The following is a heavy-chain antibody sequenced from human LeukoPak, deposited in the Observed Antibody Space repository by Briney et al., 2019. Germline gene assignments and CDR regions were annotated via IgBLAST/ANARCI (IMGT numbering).Heavy chain of an antibody. V-gene: IGHV3-53*01. D-gene: IGHD5-18*01. J-gene: IGHJ4*02. Sequence: PGGSLRLSCAVSGFTVSSSYMTWVRQAPGKGLEWVSVIYSGGSIYYADSVKGRFTISRDISKNTVDLQLNSLRAEDTAVYYCASGKETSMAQGYWGQGTLVTVSS. CDR3: ASGKETSMAQGY. CDR1: GFTVSSSY. CDR2: IYSGGSI.